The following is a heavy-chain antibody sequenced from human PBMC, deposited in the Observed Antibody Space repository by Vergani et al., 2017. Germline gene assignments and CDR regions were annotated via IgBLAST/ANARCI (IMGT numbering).Heavy chain of an antibody. Sequence: QVQLVQSGAEVKKPGSSVKVSCKASGGTFSSYAISWVRQAPGQGLEWMGGFDPEDGETIYAQKFQGRVTMTEDTSTDTAYMELSSLRSEDTAVYYCATYHCSGGSCYLNDAFDIWGQGTMVTVSS. CDR2: FDPEDGET. V-gene: IGHV1-24*01. CDR3: ATYHCSGGSCYLNDAFDI. CDR1: GGTFSSYA. D-gene: IGHD2-15*01. J-gene: IGHJ3*02.